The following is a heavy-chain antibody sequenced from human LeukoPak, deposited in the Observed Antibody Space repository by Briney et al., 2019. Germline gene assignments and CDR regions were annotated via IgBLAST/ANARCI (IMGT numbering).Heavy chain of an antibody. CDR2: IYYSGNT. Sequence: SETLSLTCTVSGGSISSDDYYWSWIRQPPGKGLEWIGYIYYSGNTYYNPSLKSRVSISVYTSKNQFSLKVSSATAADTAVYYCARDFGSSIPWGQGTLVTVSS. CDR1: GGSISSDDYY. D-gene: IGHD6-6*01. V-gene: IGHV4-30-4*08. CDR3: ARDFGSSIP. J-gene: IGHJ5*02.